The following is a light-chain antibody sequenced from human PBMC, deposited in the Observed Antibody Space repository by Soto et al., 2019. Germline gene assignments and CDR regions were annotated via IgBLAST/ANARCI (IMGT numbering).Light chain of an antibody. CDR1: GSNIGAGYD. CDR3: QSFDNKPHVL. J-gene: IGLJ2*01. V-gene: IGLV1-40*01. Sequence: QSVLTQPPSVSGAPGQRVTISCTGSGSNIGAGYDVHWYQLVSGTAPRLLIYSNINRPSGVPDRFSGSRSGASASLAITELQAEDEAHYYCQSFDNKPHVLFGGGTKLTVL. CDR2: SNI.